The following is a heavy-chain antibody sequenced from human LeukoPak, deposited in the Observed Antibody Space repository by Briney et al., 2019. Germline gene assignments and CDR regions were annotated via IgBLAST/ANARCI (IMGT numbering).Heavy chain of an antibody. D-gene: IGHD6-19*01. V-gene: IGHV3-23*01. J-gene: IGHJ6*03. CDR3: AREPIYIGSGWYYYYYMDV. CDR1: GFTFSNYA. Sequence: PGGSLRLSCAASGFTFSNYAMSWVRQAPGKGLEWVSSNNGGGGSTNYADSVKGRFTISRDIAKNSLYLQMNSLRAEDTAVYYCAREPIYIGSGWYYYYYMDVWGKGTTVTVSS. CDR2: NNGGGGST.